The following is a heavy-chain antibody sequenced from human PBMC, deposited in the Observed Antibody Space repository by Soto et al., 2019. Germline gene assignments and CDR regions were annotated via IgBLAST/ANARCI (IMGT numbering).Heavy chain of an antibody. CDR1: GGTFSSYA. J-gene: IGHJ6*02. CDR2: IIPIIGTA. Sequence: QVQLVQSGAEVKKPGSSVKVSCKATGGTFSSYAISWVRQAPGQGLDWVGGIIPIIGTANYAQKFQGRVTRTADEATSTAYMELSSLRTEDTAVYYVSRSLRPQLSIGWYGMDVWGQGTTVTVSS. D-gene: IGHD5-18*01. CDR3: SRSLRPQLSIGWYGMDV. V-gene: IGHV1-69*12.